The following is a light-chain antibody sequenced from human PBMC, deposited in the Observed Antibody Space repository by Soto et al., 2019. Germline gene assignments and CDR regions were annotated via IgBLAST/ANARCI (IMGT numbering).Light chain of an antibody. CDR3: QQRLHWPIT. CDR1: QTVGRY. Sequence: EIVLTQSPATLSLSPGDRVTLSCRASQTVGRYLSWYQHSPGQGPRLLVYDASNRATGSPARFSGSGSETDFTLTISSLEPEDFAVYYCQQRLHWPITFGKETRLEIK. CDR2: DAS. V-gene: IGKV3-11*01. J-gene: IGKJ5*01.